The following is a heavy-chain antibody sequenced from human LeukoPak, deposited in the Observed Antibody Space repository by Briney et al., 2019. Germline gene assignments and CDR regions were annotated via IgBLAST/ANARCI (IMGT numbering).Heavy chain of an antibody. Sequence: GGSLRLSCAASGFTFSNYWMHWVRQAPGKGLVWVSRINSDGINTSYADSVKGRFTISRDNAKNSLYLQMNSLRAEDTAVYYCARDGYYYDSSGYCFDYWGQGTLVTVSS. V-gene: IGHV3-74*01. CDR3: ARDGYYYDSSGYCFDY. D-gene: IGHD3-22*01. J-gene: IGHJ4*02. CDR1: GFTFSNYW. CDR2: INSDGINT.